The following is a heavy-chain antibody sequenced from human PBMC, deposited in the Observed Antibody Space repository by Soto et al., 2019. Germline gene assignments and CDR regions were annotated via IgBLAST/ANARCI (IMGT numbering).Heavy chain of an antibody. D-gene: IGHD6-25*01. V-gene: IGHV1-46*01. CDR3: ARECEPGSYYYGMDV. Sequence: ASVKVSCKASGYTFTSYYMHWVRQAPGQGLEWMGIINPSGGSTSYAQKFQGRVTMTRDTSTSTVYMELSSLRSEDTAVYYCARECEPGSYYYGMDVWGRGTTVTVSS. CDR1: GYTFTSYY. CDR2: INPSGGST. J-gene: IGHJ6*02.